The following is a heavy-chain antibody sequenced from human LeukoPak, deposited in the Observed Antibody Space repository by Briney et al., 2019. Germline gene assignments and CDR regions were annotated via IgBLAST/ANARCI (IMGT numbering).Heavy chain of an antibody. CDR3: ARGRPSTVTTPYYFDY. Sequence: PSEALSLTCAVYGGSFSGYYWSWIRQPPGKGLEWIGEINHSGSTNYNPSLKSRVTISVDTSKNQFSLNLSSVTAADTAVYYCARGRPSTVTTPYYFDYWGQGTLVTVSS. V-gene: IGHV4-34*01. CDR2: INHSGST. J-gene: IGHJ4*02. D-gene: IGHD4-17*01. CDR1: GGSFSGYY.